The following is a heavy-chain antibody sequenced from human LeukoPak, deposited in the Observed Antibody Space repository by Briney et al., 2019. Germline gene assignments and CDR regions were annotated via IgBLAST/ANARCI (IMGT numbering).Heavy chain of an antibody. CDR2: IKQDGGEK. CDR1: GVTFSRYW. CDR3: AKDQRWESPHYLDS. V-gene: IGHV3-7*03. J-gene: IGHJ4*02. D-gene: IGHD1-26*01. Sequence: GGSLRLSCVDSGVTFSRYWMSWVRQAPGKGLEWVANIKQDGGEKYYVDSVKGRFTISRDNAKNSLYLQMNSLRVEDTAVYYCAKDQRWESPHYLDSWGQGTLVTVSS.